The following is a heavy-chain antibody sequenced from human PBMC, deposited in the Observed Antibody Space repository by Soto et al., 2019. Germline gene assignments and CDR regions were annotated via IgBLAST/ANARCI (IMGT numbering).Heavy chain of an antibody. V-gene: IGHV4-31*03. D-gene: IGHD2-21*01. CDR1: GGSISSGGYY. J-gene: IGHJ6*02. Sequence: QVQLQESGPGLVKPSQTLSLTCTVSGGSISSGGYYWYWIRQHPGKGLEWIGYIYYSGTTYYNPSIKSRVPISVDTSKNQFSLKLSSVTAADTAVYYCAASCVACGGFNYYGMDVWGQGTTVTVSS. CDR3: AASCVACGGFNYYGMDV. CDR2: IYYSGTT.